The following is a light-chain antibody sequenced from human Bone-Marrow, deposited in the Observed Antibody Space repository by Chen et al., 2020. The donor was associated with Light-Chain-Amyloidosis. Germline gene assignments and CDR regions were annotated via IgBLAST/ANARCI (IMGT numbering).Light chain of an antibody. Sequence: SYVLTQPPSVSVAPGKTASFTCGGNNIGSKTVHWYQQKPGQAPVLVVYDDTHRPSGIPERFSGSRSGNTASLTVSGLQAEDEADYYCSSYAGSPNVVFGGGTKLTVL. CDR2: DDT. CDR1: NIGSKT. V-gene: IGLV3-21*03. CDR3: SSYAGSPNVV. J-gene: IGLJ2*01.